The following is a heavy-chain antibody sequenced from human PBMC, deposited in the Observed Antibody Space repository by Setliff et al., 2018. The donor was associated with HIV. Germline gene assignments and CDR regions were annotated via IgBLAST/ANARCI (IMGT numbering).Heavy chain of an antibody. V-gene: IGHV1-46*01. CDR3: ARAGQWLFPDAFDI. D-gene: IGHD6-19*01. Sequence: ASVKVSCKASGYTFTSYHIHWVRQAPGQGLEWMGVINPSGGSTSYAQKFQGRVTITRDTSASTVYMELSSLRSEDTAVYYCARAGQWLFPDAFDIWGQGTMVTVSS. J-gene: IGHJ3*02. CDR2: INPSGGST. CDR1: GYTFTSYH.